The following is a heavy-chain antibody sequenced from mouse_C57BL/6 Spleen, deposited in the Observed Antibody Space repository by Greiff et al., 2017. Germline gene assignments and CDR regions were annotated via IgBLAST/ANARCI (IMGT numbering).Heavy chain of an antibody. CDR3: ARRAYGSSSSHWYSDV. J-gene: IGHJ1*03. CDR2: INPYNGDT. Sequence: EVQLQQSGPELVKPGDSVKISCKASGYSFTGYFMNWVMQSHGTSLEWIGRINPYNGDTFYNQKFKGKATLTVDKSSSTAHMELRSLTSEDSAVYYCARRAYGSSSSHWYSDVWGTGTTVTVSS. D-gene: IGHD1-1*01. V-gene: IGHV1-20*01. CDR1: GYSFTGYF.